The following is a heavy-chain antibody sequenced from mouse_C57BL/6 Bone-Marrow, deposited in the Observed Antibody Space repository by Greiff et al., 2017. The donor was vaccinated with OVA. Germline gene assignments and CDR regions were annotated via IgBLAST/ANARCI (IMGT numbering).Heavy chain of an antibody. Sequence: EVQVVESGGGLVQPKGSLKLSCAASGFSFNTYAMNWVRQAPGKGLEWVARIRSKSNNYATYYADSVKDRFTISRDDSESMLYLQMNNLKTEDTAMYYCVRQRTGTGYFDVWGTGTTVTVSS. J-gene: IGHJ1*03. CDR3: VRQRTGTGYFDV. CDR1: GFSFNTYA. D-gene: IGHD4-1*01. CDR2: IRSKSNNYAT. V-gene: IGHV10-1*01.